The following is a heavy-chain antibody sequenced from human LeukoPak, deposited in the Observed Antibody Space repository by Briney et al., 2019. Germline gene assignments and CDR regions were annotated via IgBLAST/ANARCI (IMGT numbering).Heavy chain of an antibody. J-gene: IGHJ3*02. CDR1: GYTFTSYG. D-gene: IGHD1-26*01. Sequence: ASVKVSCKASGYTFTSYGISWVRQAPGQGLEWMGWISAYNGNTNYAQKLQGRVTMTTDTSTSTAYTELRSLRSDDTAVYYCARDLISRWELPNDAFDIWGQGAMVTVSS. CDR3: ARDLISRWELPNDAFDI. CDR2: ISAYNGNT. V-gene: IGHV1-18*01.